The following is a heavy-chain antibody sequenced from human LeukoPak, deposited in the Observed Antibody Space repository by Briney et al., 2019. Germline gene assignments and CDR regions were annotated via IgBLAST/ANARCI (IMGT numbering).Heavy chain of an antibody. Sequence: PSETLSLTCAVSGGSISSSSCYWGWIRQPPGKGLEWIGSIYYSGSTYYNPSLKSRVTISVDTSKNQFSLKLSSVTAADTAVYYCARVYYDSSGLLPYWFDPWGQGTLVTVSS. CDR1: GGSISSSSCY. V-gene: IGHV4-39*01. J-gene: IGHJ5*02. CDR2: IYYSGST. CDR3: ARVYYDSSGLLPYWFDP. D-gene: IGHD3-22*01.